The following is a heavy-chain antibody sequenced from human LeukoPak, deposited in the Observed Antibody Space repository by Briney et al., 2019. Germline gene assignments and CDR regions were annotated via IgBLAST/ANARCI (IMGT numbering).Heavy chain of an antibody. CDR2: IYYSGST. Sequence: SETLSLTCTVSGGSISSGGYYWSWIRQHPGKGLEWIGYIYYSGSTYYNPSLKGRVTISVDTSKNQFSLKLSSVTAADTAVYYCARDWGYYDSSGPDYYYMDVWGKGTTVTVSS. J-gene: IGHJ6*03. D-gene: IGHD3-22*01. CDR3: ARDWGYYDSSGPDYYYMDV. V-gene: IGHV4-31*03. CDR1: GGSISSGGYY.